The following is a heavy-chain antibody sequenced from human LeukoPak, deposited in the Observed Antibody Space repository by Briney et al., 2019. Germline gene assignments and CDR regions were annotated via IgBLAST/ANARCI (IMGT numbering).Heavy chain of an antibody. CDR3: ARHASGSYNNFQH. D-gene: IGHD1-26*01. V-gene: IGHV4-39*01. J-gene: IGHJ1*01. Sequence: SETLSLTCTVSGDSISSSSYYWGWIRQPPGKGLEWIGSIYYSGHTYYNPSLKSRVTISIGTSKTQFSLNLISVTAADTAVYYCARHASGSYNNFQHWGQGTLVTVSS. CDR1: GDSISSSSYY. CDR2: IYYSGHT.